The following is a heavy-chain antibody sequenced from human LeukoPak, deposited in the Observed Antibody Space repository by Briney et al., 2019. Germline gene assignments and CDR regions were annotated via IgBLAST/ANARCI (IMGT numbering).Heavy chain of an antibody. CDR2: ISSSSSTI. CDR3: ARDPNSSSWFPDAFDI. D-gene: IGHD6-13*01. Sequence: GGSLRLSCAASGFTFSDYYMSWIRQAPGKGLEWVSYISSSSSTIYYADSVKGRFTISRDNAKNSLYLQMNSLRAEDTAVYYCARDPNSSSWFPDAFDIWGQGTMVTVSS. J-gene: IGHJ3*02. CDR1: GFTFSDYY. V-gene: IGHV3-11*04.